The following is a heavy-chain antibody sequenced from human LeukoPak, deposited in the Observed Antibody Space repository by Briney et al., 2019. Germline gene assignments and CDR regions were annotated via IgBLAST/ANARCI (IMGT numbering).Heavy chain of an antibody. Sequence: PGGSLRLSCAASEFTFSSYAMNWVRQAPGKGLEWVSSITSSSTYIYYADSVKGRFTISRDNAKNSLYLQMNSLRAEDTAVYYCTRDVFATVPAASYYYIDVWGKGTTVTVSS. CDR2: ITSSSTYI. D-gene: IGHD2-2*01. J-gene: IGHJ6*03. V-gene: IGHV3-21*01. CDR3: TRDVFATVPAASYYYIDV. CDR1: EFTFSSYA.